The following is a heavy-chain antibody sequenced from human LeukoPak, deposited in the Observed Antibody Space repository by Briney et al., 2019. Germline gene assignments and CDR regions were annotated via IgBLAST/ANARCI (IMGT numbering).Heavy chain of an antibody. D-gene: IGHD2-15*01. CDR1: GGSIRSGDHH. V-gene: IGHV4-39*07. CDR3: ARDLGGYPFFMDV. J-gene: IGHJ6*03. CDR2: LDESGRP. Sequence: PSETLSLTCSVSGGSIRSGDHHWAWVRQPPGKGLEFIGSLDESGRPYYNRPLKSRVSITGDTSGKQFSLNLTSVTAADTAVYFCARDLGGYPFFMDVWGRGTTVIVSS.